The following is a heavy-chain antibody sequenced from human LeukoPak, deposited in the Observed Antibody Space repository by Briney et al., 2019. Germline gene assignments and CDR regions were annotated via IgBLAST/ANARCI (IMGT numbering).Heavy chain of an antibody. Sequence: SETLSLTCAVYGGSFSGYYWSWIRQPPGKGLEWIGEINHSGSTNYNPSLKSRATISVDTSKNQFSLKLSSVTAADTAVYYCARVVPAAMGFDYWGQGTLVTVSS. D-gene: IGHD2-2*01. J-gene: IGHJ4*02. CDR2: INHSGST. V-gene: IGHV4-34*01. CDR3: ARVVPAAMGFDY. CDR1: GGSFSGYY.